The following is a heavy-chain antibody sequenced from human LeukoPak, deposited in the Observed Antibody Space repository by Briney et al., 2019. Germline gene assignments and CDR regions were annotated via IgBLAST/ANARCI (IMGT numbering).Heavy chain of an antibody. J-gene: IGHJ4*02. Sequence: SETLSLTCTVSGGSISSYYWSWIRQPPGKGLEWIGYIYYSGSTNYNPSLKSRVTISVDTSKNQFSLQLNSVTPEDTAVYYCARGSGDFDYWGQGTLVTVSS. CDR2: IYYSGST. CDR3: ARGSGDFDY. CDR1: GGSISSYY. D-gene: IGHD5-12*01. V-gene: IGHV4-59*12.